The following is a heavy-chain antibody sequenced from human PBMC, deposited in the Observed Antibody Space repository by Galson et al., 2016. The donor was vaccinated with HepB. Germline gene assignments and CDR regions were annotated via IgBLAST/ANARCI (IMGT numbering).Heavy chain of an antibody. D-gene: IGHD1-1*01. J-gene: IGHJ5*02. CDR2: IYWDGDK. CDR1: GFSLNTSGVG. V-gene: IGHV2-5*02. Sequence: PALVKPTQTLTLTCTLSGFSLNTSGVGVGWIRQPPGKALEWLALIYWDGDKRYRPSLQSRLTITKYTSKNQVVLSLANMDPLDTVTYDCARERNESSPNTQTVLYWYDPWGQGILVTVSS. CDR3: ARERNESSPNTQTVLYWYDP.